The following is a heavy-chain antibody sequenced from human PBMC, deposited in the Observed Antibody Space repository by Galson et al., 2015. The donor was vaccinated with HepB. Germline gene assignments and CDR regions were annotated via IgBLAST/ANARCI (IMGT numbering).Heavy chain of an antibody. CDR1: GFTFSTYG. D-gene: IGHD1-1*01. CDR2: ISYDGSNK. V-gene: IGHV3-30*18. J-gene: IGHJ4*02. CDR3: AKVHSNWNGMDHMGGTFEH. Sequence: SLRLSCAASGFTFSTYGMHWVRQAPGKGLEWVAVISYDGSNKYYADSVKGRFTISRDNSKNTLYLQMNSLRTEDTALYYCAKVHSNWNGMDHMGGTFEHWGQGTLVTVSS.